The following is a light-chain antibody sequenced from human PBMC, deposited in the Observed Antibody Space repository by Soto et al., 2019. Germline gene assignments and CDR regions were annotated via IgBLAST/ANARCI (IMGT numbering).Light chain of an antibody. V-gene: IGKV1-9*01. CDR2: AAS. Sequence: DIQLPQSPSSLSASVGDRVTITCRVSQGISTSLAWYQVKPGKAPKLLIYAASTLESGVPSRFSATVSGTEFSLTITSLQPEDFATYYCQQLFDSPITFGQGTRLEIK. J-gene: IGKJ5*01. CDR1: QGISTS. CDR3: QQLFDSPIT.